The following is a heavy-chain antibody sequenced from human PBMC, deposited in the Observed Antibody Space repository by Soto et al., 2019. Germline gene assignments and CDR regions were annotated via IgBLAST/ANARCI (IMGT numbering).Heavy chain of an antibody. D-gene: IGHD3-10*01. Sequence: ASVKVSCKASGYTFTSYGISWVRQAPGQGLEWMGWISAYNGNTNYAQKLQGRVTMTTDTSTSTAYMELRSLRSEDTAVYYCARPLYGSGSSKYYMDVWGKGTTVTVSS. V-gene: IGHV1-18*01. CDR2: ISAYNGNT. CDR3: ARPLYGSGSSKYYMDV. J-gene: IGHJ6*03. CDR1: GYTFTSYG.